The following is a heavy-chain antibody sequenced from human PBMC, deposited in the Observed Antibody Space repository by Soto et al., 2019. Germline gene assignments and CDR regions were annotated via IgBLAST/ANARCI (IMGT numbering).Heavy chain of an antibody. V-gene: IGHV3-23*01. CDR3: AKDPVVVVVVAAINYFDY. Sequence: GGSLRLSCAASGFTFSSYAMSWVRQAPGKGLEWVSAISGSGGSTYYADSVKGRFTISRDNSKNTLYLQMNSLRAEDTAVYYCAKDPVVVVVVAAINYFDYWGQGTLVTVSS. CDR2: ISGSGGST. J-gene: IGHJ4*02. D-gene: IGHD2-15*01. CDR1: GFTFSSYA.